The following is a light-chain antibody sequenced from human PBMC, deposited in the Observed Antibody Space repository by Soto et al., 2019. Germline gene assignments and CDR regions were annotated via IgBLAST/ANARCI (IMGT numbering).Light chain of an antibody. CDR2: EVT. Sequence: QSALTQPPSASGSPGQSVTISCTGTISDVGAYKYVSWYQQYPGKAPKLMIYEVTKRPLGVPDRFSGSKSGNTASLTVSGLQAADEADYYCTSYVGNDIWVFGGGTKVTVL. CDR3: TSYVGNDIWV. J-gene: IGLJ3*02. CDR1: ISDVGAYKY. V-gene: IGLV2-8*01.